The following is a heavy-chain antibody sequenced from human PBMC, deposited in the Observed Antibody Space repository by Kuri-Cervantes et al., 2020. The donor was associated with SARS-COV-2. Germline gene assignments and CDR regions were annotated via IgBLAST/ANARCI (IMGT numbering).Heavy chain of an antibody. CDR3: AKNPFPEVGNTGWAFDI. D-gene: IGHD1-14*01. J-gene: IGHJ3*02. CDR2: IYYTGST. V-gene: IGHV4-39*07. Sequence: GSLRLSCAVSGGSISTTNYYWAWIRQPPGKGPEWIASIYYTGSTSYKPSLKTRATISLDTSKNQFSLILRSVTAADTAVYFCAKNPFPEVGNTGWAFDIWGQGTVVTVSS. CDR1: GGSISTTNYY.